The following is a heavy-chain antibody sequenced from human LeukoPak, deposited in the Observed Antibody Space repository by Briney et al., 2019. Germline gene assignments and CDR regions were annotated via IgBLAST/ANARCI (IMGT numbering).Heavy chain of an antibody. CDR2: IYSGGST. CDR1: GFTVSSNC. V-gene: IGHV3-53*01. D-gene: IGHD1-14*01. J-gene: IGHJ6*02. CDR3: ARAGYYYYGMDV. Sequence: GGSLRLSCAASGFTVSSNCMSWVRQAPGKGLEWISVIYSGGSTYYADSVKGRFTISRDNSKNTLYLQMNSLRAEDTAVYYCARAGYYYYGMDVWGQGTTVTVSS.